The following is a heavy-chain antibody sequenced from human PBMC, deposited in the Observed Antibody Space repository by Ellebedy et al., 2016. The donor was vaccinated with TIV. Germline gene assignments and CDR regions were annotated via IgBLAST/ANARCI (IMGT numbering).Heavy chain of an antibody. V-gene: IGHV1-69*06. Sequence: SVKVSCKASGVTFNSYGITWVRQAPGQGLEWMGGIIAIFGTTNYAQKFHGSVTITADKSTGTAYMELSSLRSDDTAVYYCAGSRSYIPGYFDYWGQGTLVTVSS. D-gene: IGHD1-26*01. J-gene: IGHJ4*02. CDR2: IIAIFGTT. CDR1: GVTFNSYG. CDR3: AGSRSYIPGYFDY.